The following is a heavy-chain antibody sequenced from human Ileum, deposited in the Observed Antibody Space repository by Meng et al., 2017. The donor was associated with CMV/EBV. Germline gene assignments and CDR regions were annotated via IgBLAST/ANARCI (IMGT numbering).Heavy chain of an antibody. J-gene: IGHJ4*02. CDR2: IITNTGGT. Sequence: QVQLVQSGGEVKKPGASVKVSCKASGYTFTGYNMHWVRQAPGQGLEWMGRIITNTGGTNYAQKFQVRVTMTRDTSISTGYMELNSLRSDDTAVYYCARGHNFGFEYWCQGTLVTVSS. V-gene: IGHV1-2*06. CDR1: GYTFTGYN. CDR3: ARGHNFGFEY. D-gene: IGHD1-1*01.